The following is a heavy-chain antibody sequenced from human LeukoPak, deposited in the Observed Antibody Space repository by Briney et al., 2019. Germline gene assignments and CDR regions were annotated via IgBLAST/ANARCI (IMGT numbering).Heavy chain of an antibody. CDR3: AKDAERGFDYSNSLEK. D-gene: IGHD4-11*01. CDR2: IWNDGSSK. V-gene: IGHV3-33*06. Sequence: GRSLRLSCAASKFTFSHYGMHWVRQAPGKGLEWVAVIWNDGSSKYYADSVKGRFTVSRDNSQKTLYLQMNSLRPEDTAVYYCAKDAERGFDYSNSLEKWGQGTLVTVSS. J-gene: IGHJ4*02. CDR1: KFTFSHYG.